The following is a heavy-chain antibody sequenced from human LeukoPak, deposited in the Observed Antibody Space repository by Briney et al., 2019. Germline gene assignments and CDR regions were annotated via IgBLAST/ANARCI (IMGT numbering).Heavy chain of an antibody. Sequence: SETLSLTCAVSGDSFSSHYWTWIRQPPGRGLEWIGYISYIGTTNYNPSLKSRVTISIDTSKNQFSLKLSSVTTPDTAVYYCARDLVTVTKGFDIWGLGTMVSVSS. CDR1: GDSFSSHY. CDR3: ARDLVTVTKGFDI. V-gene: IGHV4-59*11. J-gene: IGHJ3*02. D-gene: IGHD4-17*01. CDR2: ISYIGTT.